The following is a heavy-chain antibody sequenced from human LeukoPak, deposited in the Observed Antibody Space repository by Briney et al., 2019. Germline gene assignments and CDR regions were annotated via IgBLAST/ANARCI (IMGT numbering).Heavy chain of an antibody. D-gene: IGHD6-6*01. CDR2: INHSGIT. CDR3: ARKGGGQLVNTRRWFDP. V-gene: IGHV4-39*07. J-gene: IGHJ5*02. CDR1: GGSISSSSYY. Sequence: PSETLSLTCTVSGGSISSSSYYWGWIRQPPGKGLEWIGEINHSGITNYNPSLKSRVTISLDTSKNQFSLKLSSVTAADTAVYYCARKGGGQLVNTRRWFDPWGQGTLVTVSS.